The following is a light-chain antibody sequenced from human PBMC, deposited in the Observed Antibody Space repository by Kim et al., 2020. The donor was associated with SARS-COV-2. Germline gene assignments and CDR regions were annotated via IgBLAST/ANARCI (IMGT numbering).Light chain of an antibody. J-gene: IGKJ4*01. V-gene: IGKV3-11*01. Sequence: PGESATLSCRASQNIDTYLAWYQQRPGQAPRLLVYDASNRATGVPDRFGGSGSGTDFTLTISSLEPEDFSIYYCQQRNSWPPAVTFGGGTKVDIK. CDR2: DAS. CDR1: QNIDTY. CDR3: QQRNSWPPAVT.